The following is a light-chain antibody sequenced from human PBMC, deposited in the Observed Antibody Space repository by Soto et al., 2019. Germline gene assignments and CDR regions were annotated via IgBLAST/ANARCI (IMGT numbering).Light chain of an antibody. CDR2: GAS. V-gene: IGKV3-15*01. J-gene: IGKJ4*01. CDR1: QSVGSN. CDR3: QQYNNWPFT. Sequence: EMVMTQSPATLSVSPEERATLSCRASQSVGSNLAWYQQKPGQAPRLLMYGASTRATGIPARFSGSGSGTEFTLTISSLQSEDFAVYYCQQYNNWPFTFGGGTKVEIK.